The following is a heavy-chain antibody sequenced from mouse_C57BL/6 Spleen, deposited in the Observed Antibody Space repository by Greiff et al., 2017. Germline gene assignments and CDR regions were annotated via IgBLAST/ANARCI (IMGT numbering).Heavy chain of an antibody. V-gene: IGHV1-54*01. CDR3: ARGAFITTVVATRYWYFDV. CDR1: GYAFTNYL. CDR2: INPGSGGT. Sequence: VQLQQSGAELVRPGTSVKVSCKASGYAFTNYLIEWVKQRPGQGLEWIGVINPGSGGTNYNEKFKGKATLTADKSSSTAYMQLSSLTSEDSAVYFCARGAFITTVVATRYWYFDVWGTGTTVTVSS. J-gene: IGHJ1*03. D-gene: IGHD1-1*01.